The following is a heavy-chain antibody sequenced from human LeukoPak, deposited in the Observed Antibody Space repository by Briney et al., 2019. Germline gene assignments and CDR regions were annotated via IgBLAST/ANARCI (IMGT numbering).Heavy chain of an antibody. CDR3: ARSPPSSYCTSTGCYPRHFDY. CDR1: GYTFTSYA. J-gene: IGHJ4*02. CDR2: IYPGDSDT. D-gene: IGHD2-2*01. Sequence: GASVKVSCKASGYTFTSYAMNWVRQAPGQGLEWMGVIYPGDSDTRYSPSFQGQVTISADKSISTAYLQWSSLKASDTAMYYCARSPPSSYCTSTGCYPRHFDYWGQGTLVTVSS. V-gene: IGHV5-51*01.